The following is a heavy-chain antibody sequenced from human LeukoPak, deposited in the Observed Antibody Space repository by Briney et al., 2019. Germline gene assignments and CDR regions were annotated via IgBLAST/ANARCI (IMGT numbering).Heavy chain of an antibody. CDR2: ISSSSSTI. Sequence: PGGSLRLSCAASGFTFSSYSVNWVRQAPGKGLEWVSYISSSSSTIYYADSVKGRFTISRDNAKNSLYLQMNSLRAEDTAVYYCARGSYSSGWYPWFDPWGQGTLVTVSS. J-gene: IGHJ5*02. CDR1: GFTFSSYS. V-gene: IGHV3-48*04. CDR3: ARGSYSSGWYPWFDP. D-gene: IGHD6-19*01.